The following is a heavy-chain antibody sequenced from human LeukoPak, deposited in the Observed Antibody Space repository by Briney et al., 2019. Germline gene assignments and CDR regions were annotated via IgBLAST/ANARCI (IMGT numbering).Heavy chain of an antibody. V-gene: IGHV1-18*01. J-gene: IGHJ4*02. CDR3: ARDQQWLEGGDY. Sequence: ASVKVSCKASGYTFTTYNINWVRQAPGQGLEWMGWISGYNGNTNYAQKLQGRVTMTTDTSTSTAYMELRSLKSEDTAVYYCARDQQWLEGGDYWGQGTLVTVSS. CDR1: GYTFTTYN. CDR2: ISGYNGNT. D-gene: IGHD6-19*01.